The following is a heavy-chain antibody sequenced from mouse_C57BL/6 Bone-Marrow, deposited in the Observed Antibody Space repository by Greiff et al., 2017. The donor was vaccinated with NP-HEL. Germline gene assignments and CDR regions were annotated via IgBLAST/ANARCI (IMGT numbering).Heavy chain of an antibody. V-gene: IGHV1-50*01. CDR3: ARASVITTAN. CDR1: GYTFTSYW. Sequence: VQLQQPGAELVKPGASVKLSCKASGYTFTSYWMQWVTQRPGQGLEWIGEIDPSARYTNYNQKFKGKATLTVDTSSSTAYMQLSSLTSEDSAVYYCARASVITTANWGQGTLVTVSA. D-gene: IGHD1-1*01. CDR2: IDPSARYT. J-gene: IGHJ3*01.